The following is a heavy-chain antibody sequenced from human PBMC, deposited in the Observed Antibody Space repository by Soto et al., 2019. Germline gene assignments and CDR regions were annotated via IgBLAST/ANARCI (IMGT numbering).Heavy chain of an antibody. D-gene: IGHD6-19*01. CDR3: AHRKTTITVATYFDL. J-gene: IGHJ4*02. Sequence: QITLKESGPTLVKPTQTLTLTCTFSGFSVTNNGEGVGWIRQPPGKALEWLATLYWDGDKRYSPSLRKRASVSTDTSKSQVVLTMTDMGPEDTGTYFCAHRKTTITVATYFDLWGQGTPVTVS. CDR1: GFSVTNNGEG. CDR2: LYWDGDK. V-gene: IGHV2-5*02.